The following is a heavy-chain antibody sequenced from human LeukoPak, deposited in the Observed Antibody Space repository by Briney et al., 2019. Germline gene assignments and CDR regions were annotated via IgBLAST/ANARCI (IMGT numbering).Heavy chain of an antibody. Sequence: PGXXLXXXSAISTTGGYTEDADSVKGRFTISRDNSQNTLFLQMHSLRAEDTAVYYCAKKPATIKFPFDIWGQGTLVTVS. J-gene: IGHJ4*02. D-gene: IGHD5-24*01. V-gene: IGHV3-23*01. CDR3: AKKPATIKFPFDI. CDR2: ISTTGGYT.